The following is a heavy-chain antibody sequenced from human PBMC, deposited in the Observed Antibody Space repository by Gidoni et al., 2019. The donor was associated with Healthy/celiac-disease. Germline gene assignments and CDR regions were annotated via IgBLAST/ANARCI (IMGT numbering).Heavy chain of an antibody. CDR3: TRLFDWGSGGTDY. CDR1: GFNFSGSA. J-gene: IGHJ4*02. V-gene: IGHV3-73*01. D-gene: IGHD7-27*01. Sequence: EVQLVESGGGLVQPGGSLKLSCAASGFNFSGSAMHWVRRASGKGLEWVGRIRSKANSYATAYAASVKGRFTISRDDSKNTAYLQMNSLKTEDTAVYYCTRLFDWGSGGTDYWGQGTLVTVSS. CDR2: IRSKANSYAT.